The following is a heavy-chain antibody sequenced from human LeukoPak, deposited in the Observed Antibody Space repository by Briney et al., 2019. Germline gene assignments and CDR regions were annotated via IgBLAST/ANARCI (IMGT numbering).Heavy chain of an antibody. D-gene: IGHD5-24*01. Sequence: SGGSLRLSCAASGFTVSSNYMSWVRQAPGKGLEWVSVIYSGGSTYYADSVKGRFTISRDNSKNTLYPQMNSLRAEDTAVYYCARSGRDGYNAFDYWGQGTLVTVSS. CDR2: IYSGGST. J-gene: IGHJ4*02. CDR1: GFTVSSNY. CDR3: ARSGRDGYNAFDY. V-gene: IGHV3-53*01.